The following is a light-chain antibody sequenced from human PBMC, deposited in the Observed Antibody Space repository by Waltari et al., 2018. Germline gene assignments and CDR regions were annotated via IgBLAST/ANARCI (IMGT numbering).Light chain of an antibody. Sequence: DIQMTQSPSSLSASVGDRVTITCQASQDISNFLSWYQQKPGKPPKLLIYDASNLETGVPTRFSGSGSGTDFTFTINTLQPEDIATYYCQQYDNLLYTFGQGTKLELK. CDR1: QDISNF. V-gene: IGKV1-33*01. CDR2: DAS. CDR3: QQYDNLLYT. J-gene: IGKJ2*01.